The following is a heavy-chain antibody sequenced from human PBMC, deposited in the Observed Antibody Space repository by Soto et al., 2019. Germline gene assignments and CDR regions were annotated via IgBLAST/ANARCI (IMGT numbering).Heavy chain of an antibody. D-gene: IGHD3-10*01. CDR3: AREPNYGSGSYRIDY. CDR2: IIPILDIA. CDR1: GGTFSSYT. J-gene: IGHJ4*02. Sequence: QVQLVQSGAEVKKPGPSVKVSCKASGGTFSSYTISWVRQAPGQGLEWMGRIIPILDIANYAQKFQGRVTITADRSTSTAYMDLSSLRSEDTAVYYCAREPNYGSGSYRIDYWGQGTLVTVSS. V-gene: IGHV1-69*08.